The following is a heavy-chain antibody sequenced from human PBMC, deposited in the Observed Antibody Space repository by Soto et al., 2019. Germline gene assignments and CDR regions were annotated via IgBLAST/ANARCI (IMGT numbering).Heavy chain of an antibody. V-gene: IGHV1-18*04. Sequence: GASVKVSCKASGYVFNHYAINWVRQAPGQGLEWMGWLAPFNGKTSSLQKLQDRMSMTIDTATSTAYLELNSLTSDDTGVYFCAREGGSSTYYPLELDYWGRGTQVTVSS. CDR3: AREGGSSTYYPLELDY. D-gene: IGHD6-13*01. J-gene: IGHJ4*02. CDR2: LAPFNGKT. CDR1: GYVFNHYA.